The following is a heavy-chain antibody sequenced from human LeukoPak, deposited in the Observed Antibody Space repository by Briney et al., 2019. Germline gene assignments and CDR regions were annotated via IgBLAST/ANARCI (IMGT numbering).Heavy chain of an antibody. D-gene: IGHD5-12*01. Sequence: GRSLRLSCAASGFTFDDYAMHWVRQAPGKGLEWVSGISWNSGSIGYADSVKGRFTISRDNAKNSLYLQMNSLRAEDTALYYCAKGTPPWLSNAFDIWGQGTMVTVSS. CDR3: AKGTPPWLSNAFDI. CDR2: ISWNSGSI. J-gene: IGHJ3*02. V-gene: IGHV3-9*01. CDR1: GFTFDDYA.